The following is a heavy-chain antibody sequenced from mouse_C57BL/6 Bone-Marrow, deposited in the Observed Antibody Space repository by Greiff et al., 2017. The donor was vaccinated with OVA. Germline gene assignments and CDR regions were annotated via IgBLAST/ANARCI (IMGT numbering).Heavy chain of an antibody. Sequence: QVTLKVSGPGILQPSQTLSLTCSFSGFSLSTFGMGVGWIRQPSGKGLEWLAHIWWDDDTYYNPALKSRLTISTDTSKNQVFLKIAKVDTADTATYDCARIALRRWYCEVWGTGTTVTVSA. J-gene: IGHJ1*03. CDR1: GFSLSTFGMG. CDR2: IWWDDDT. V-gene: IGHV8-8*01. CDR3: ARIALRRWYCEV. D-gene: IGHD1-2*01.